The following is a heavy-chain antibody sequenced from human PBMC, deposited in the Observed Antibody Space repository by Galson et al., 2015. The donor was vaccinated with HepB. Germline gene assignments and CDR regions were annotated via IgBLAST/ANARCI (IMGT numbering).Heavy chain of an antibody. CDR3: AIQTGAFRFLEWQLYNWFDP. Sequence: SVKVSCKASGYTFTAYHMHWVRQAPGQGLEWMGWINPNTGATKYAQKFQGRVTMTRDTSITTAHLELSRLKSDDTAVYYCAIQTGAFRFLEWQLYNWFDPWGQGTLVTVSS. J-gene: IGHJ5*02. D-gene: IGHD3-3*01. CDR2: INPNTGAT. V-gene: IGHV1-2*02. CDR1: GYTFTAYH.